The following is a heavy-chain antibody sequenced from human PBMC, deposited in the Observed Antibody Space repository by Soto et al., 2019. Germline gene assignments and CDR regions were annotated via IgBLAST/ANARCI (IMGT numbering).Heavy chain of an antibody. CDR3: ARDRGRCGELLVY. D-gene: IGHD3-10*01. CDR1: GFTFSSYG. Sequence: QVQLVESGGGVVQPGRSLRLSCAASGFTFSSYGMHWVRQAPGKGLEWVAVIWYDGSNKYYADSVKGRFTISRDNSKNTLYLQMNSLRAEDTAVYYCARDRGRCGELLVYWGPGTLVTVSS. V-gene: IGHV3-33*01. CDR2: IWYDGSNK. J-gene: IGHJ4*02.